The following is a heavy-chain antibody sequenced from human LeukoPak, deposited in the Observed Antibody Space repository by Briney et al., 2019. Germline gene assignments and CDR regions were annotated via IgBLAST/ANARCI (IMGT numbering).Heavy chain of an antibody. J-gene: IGHJ4*02. CDR3: AKSPTVTTPDDY. V-gene: IGHV3-30-3*01. Sequence: GRSLRLSCAASGFTFSSYAMHWVRQAPGKGLEWVAVISYDGSNKYYADSVKGRFTISRDNSKNTPYLQMNSLRAEDTAVYYCAKSPTVTTPDDYWGQGTLVTVSS. D-gene: IGHD4-17*01. CDR2: ISYDGSNK. CDR1: GFTFSSYA.